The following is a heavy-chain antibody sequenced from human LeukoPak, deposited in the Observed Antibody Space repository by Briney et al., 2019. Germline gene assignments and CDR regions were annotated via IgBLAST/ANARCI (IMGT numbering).Heavy chain of an antibody. CDR2: ISGSGGST. V-gene: IGHV3-23*01. J-gene: IGHJ1*01. D-gene: IGHD5-18*01. Sequence: PGGSLRLSCAASGFTFSSYAMSWVRQAPGKGLEWVSAISGSGGSTSYADSVKGRFTISRDNSKNTLYLQMNSLRAGDTAVYYCAYRQVPPGYFQHWGQGTLVTVSS. CDR3: AYRQVPPGYFQH. CDR1: GFTFSSYA.